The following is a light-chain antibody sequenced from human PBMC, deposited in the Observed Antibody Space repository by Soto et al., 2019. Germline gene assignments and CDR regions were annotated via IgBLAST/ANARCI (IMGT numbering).Light chain of an antibody. J-gene: IGKJ5*01. CDR1: QSIANN. CDR3: QQRNIWPPVT. V-gene: IGKV3-15*01. CDR2: GAS. Sequence: IVLTQSPATLSVSPGERATLSCRASQSIANNLAWYQQRPGQAPRLLIHGASTRATGIPARFSGSRSGTEFTLTISGLQSEDFAVHYCQQRNIWPPVTFGQGTRLEIK.